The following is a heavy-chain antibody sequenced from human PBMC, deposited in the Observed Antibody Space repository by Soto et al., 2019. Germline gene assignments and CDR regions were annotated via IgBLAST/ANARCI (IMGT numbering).Heavy chain of an antibody. CDR3: AGEGYDFWSGYWPNYYYGMDV. CDR1: GDSVSSNSAA. CDR2: TYYRSKWYN. Sequence: SQTLSLTCAISGDSVSSNSAAWNWIRQSPSRGLEWLGRTYYRSKWYNDYAVSVKSRITINPDTSKNQFSLQLNSVTPEDTAVYYCAGEGYDFWSGYWPNYYYGMDVWGQGTTVTVS. J-gene: IGHJ6*02. V-gene: IGHV6-1*01. D-gene: IGHD3-3*01.